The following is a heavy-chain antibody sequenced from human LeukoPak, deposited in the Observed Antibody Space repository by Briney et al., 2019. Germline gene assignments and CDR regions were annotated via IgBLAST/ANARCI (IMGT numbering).Heavy chain of an antibody. CDR2: VSYSGFT. CDR1: RGSLSSHS. J-gene: IGHJ4*02. Sequence: PSETLSLTCTVSRGSLSSHSWSWIRQPPGKGLDWIGSVSYSGFTRYNPSLESRVSMSVGTSKDQFSLRLSSVTAADTAFYYCARATGGLTLFDYWGQGTPVTVSS. V-gene: IGHV4-59*11. CDR3: ARATGGLTLFDY. D-gene: IGHD3-10*01.